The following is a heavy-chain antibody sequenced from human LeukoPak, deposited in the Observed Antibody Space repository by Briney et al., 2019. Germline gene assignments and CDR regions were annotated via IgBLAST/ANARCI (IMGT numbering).Heavy chain of an antibody. CDR1: GFTFSSYG. CDR3: AKDSLTGILTGYTRSYFDY. Sequence: GGSLRLSCAASGFTFSSYGMHWVRQAPGKGLEWVAFIRYDGSNKYYADSVKGRFTISRDNSKNTLYLQMNSLRAEDTAVYYCAKDSLTGILTGYTRSYFDYWGQGTLVTVSS. J-gene: IGHJ4*02. CDR2: IRYDGSNK. V-gene: IGHV3-30*02. D-gene: IGHD3-9*01.